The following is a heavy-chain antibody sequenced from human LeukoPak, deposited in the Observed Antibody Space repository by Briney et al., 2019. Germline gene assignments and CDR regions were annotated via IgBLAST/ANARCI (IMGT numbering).Heavy chain of an antibody. V-gene: IGHV3-21*01. CDR2: ISRSSSYI. CDR3: ARDHAFPHQYMDV. D-gene: IGHD3-16*01. J-gene: IGHJ6*03. CDR1: GFTFSSYN. Sequence: PGGSLRLSCIVSGFTFSSYNMNWVRKAPGKGLEWVSSISRSSSYIYYADSVKGRFTISRDNAKNSLYLQMNSLRAEDTAVYYCARDHAFPHQYMDVWGKGTTVTVSS.